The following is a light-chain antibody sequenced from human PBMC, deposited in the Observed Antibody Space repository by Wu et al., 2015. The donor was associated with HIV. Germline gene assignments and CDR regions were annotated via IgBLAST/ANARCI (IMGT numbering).Light chain of an antibody. J-gene: IGKJ2*03. Sequence: ENVLTQSPGTLSLSPGERATLSCRAKQSVSSNYLAWYQHKPGQAPRLLIFGASSRATGIPDRFSGSGSGTDFNLTISRLEPEDFAVYYCQQYGSSLRSFGLGDQVGDQT. CDR2: GAS. CDR3: QQYGSSLRS. V-gene: IGKV3-20*01. CDR1: QSVSSNY.